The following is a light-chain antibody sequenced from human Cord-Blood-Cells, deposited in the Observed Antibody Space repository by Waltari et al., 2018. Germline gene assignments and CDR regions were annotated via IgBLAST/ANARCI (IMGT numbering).Light chain of an antibody. V-gene: IGLV2-23*01. CDR1: SSDVGSYNL. CDR2: EGS. J-gene: IGLJ1*01. Sequence: QSALTQPASVSGSPGQSITISCTGTSSDVGSYNLLSWYQHHPGKAPKLMIHEGSKRPLGVSNPLSGTKSGNTASLTISGLQAEDEADYYCCSYAGSSTYVFGTGTKVTVL. CDR3: CSYAGSSTYV.